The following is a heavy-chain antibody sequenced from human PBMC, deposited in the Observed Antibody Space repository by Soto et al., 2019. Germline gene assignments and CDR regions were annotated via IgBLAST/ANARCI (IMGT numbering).Heavy chain of an antibody. Sequence: PSETLSLTCTVSGGSISSGGYYWSWIRQHPGKGLEWIGYIYYSGSTYYNPSLKSRVTISVDTSKNQFSLKLSSVTAADTAVYYCAREAVATTYYFDYWGQVTLVTVSS. V-gene: IGHV4-31*03. J-gene: IGHJ4*02. CDR3: AREAVATTYYFDY. D-gene: IGHD5-12*01. CDR2: IYYSGST. CDR1: GGSISSGGYY.